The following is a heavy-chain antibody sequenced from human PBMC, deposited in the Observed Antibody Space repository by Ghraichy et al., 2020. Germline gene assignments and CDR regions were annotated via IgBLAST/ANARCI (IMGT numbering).Heavy chain of an antibody. J-gene: IGHJ4*02. CDR2: INHSGST. CDR1: GGSFSGYY. Sequence: SQTLSLTCAVYGGSFSGYYWSWIRQPPGKGLEWIGEINHSGSTNYNPSLKSRVTISVDTSKNQFSLKLSSVTAADTAVYYCARGLVTSRSSSWFDYWGQGTLVTVSS. V-gene: IGHV4-34*01. D-gene: IGHD6-13*01. CDR3: ARGLVTSRSSSWFDY.